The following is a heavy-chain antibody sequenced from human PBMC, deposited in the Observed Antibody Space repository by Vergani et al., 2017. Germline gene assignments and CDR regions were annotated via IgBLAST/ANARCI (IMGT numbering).Heavy chain of an antibody. Sequence: VKLEESGGGVVQPGRSLRLSCAASGFTLSDHVMDWVRQGPGKGLEWVGRSRNKARSYTTEYSASVKGRFTISRDDSRNSLYLQMNSLKTEDTAVYYCTTDNQQSSLGHCSVTNCYGGVFDIWGQGTVVTVSS. CDR3: TTDNQQSSLGHCSVTNCYGGVFDI. D-gene: IGHD2-15*01. CDR1: GFTLSDHV. CDR2: SRNKARSYTT. J-gene: IGHJ3*02. V-gene: IGHV3-72*01.